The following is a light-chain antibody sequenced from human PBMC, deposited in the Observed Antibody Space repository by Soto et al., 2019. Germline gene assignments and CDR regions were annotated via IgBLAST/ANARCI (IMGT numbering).Light chain of an antibody. V-gene: IGKV3-20*01. CDR2: GAS. CDR1: QSVSNNY. J-gene: IGKJ1*01. Sequence: EIVLTQSPGTLSLSPGERATLSCRASQSVSNNYLAWYHQKPGRAPRLVISGASSRATGIPDRFSGSGFGTDITVTTGSLEPEDFEAEYGQEYCTTPWTFGQGTNVDFK. CDR3: QEYCTTPWT.